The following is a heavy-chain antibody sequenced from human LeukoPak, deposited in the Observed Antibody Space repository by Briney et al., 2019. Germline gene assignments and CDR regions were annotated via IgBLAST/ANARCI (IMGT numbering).Heavy chain of an antibody. CDR1: VFTFSTYG. CDR2: IPSDGSDN. V-gene: IGHV3-30*02. Sequence: GGSLRLSCAASVFTFSTYGFHWVRQAPGKGLEWVAFIPSDGSDNYYANSVKGRFTISRDNSKNTLYLQVNGLRSEDTAVYYCAKGLGDYDDFRLGYWGQGTLVTVSS. J-gene: IGHJ4*02. D-gene: IGHD4-17*01. CDR3: AKGLGDYDDFRLGY.